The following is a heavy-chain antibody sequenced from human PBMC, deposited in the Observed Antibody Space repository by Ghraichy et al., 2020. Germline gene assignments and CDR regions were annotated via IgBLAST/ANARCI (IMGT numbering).Heavy chain of an antibody. CDR1: GDSVSSNSAT. CDR2: TYYRSKWYN. V-gene: IGHV6-1*01. J-gene: IGHJ2*01. Sequence: SETLSLTCAISGDSVSSNSATWNWIRQSPSRGLEWLGRTYYRSKWYNDYAPSVKSRITVNPDTSKNQFSLQLNSVTPEDTAVYYCVRDGATSWWYFDLWGRGTLVTVSP. D-gene: IGHD4/OR15-4a*01. CDR3: VRDGATSWWYFDL.